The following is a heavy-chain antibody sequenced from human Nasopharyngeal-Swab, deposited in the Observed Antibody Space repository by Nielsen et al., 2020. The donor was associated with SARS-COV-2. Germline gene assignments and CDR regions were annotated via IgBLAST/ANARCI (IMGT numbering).Heavy chain of an antibody. V-gene: IGHV1-46*04. J-gene: IGHJ2*01. Sequence: ASVQVSCKASGYTFTNYYIHWVRQAPGQGLEWMGLFNPSGGGTTYAQKLQGRVTMTRAPSTTTVYMEMSNLKSEDTAVYYCARDLYGDFFSYFDLWGRGTLVTVSS. D-gene: IGHD4-17*01. CDR2: FNPSGGGT. CDR3: ARDLYGDFFSYFDL. CDR1: GYTFTNYY.